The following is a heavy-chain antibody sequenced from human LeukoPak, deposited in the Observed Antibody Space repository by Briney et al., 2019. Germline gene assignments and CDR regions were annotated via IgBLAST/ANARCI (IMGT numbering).Heavy chain of an antibody. Sequence: GGSLRLSCAASGFTFSSYAMSWVRQAPGKGLEWVSAISGSGGSSYYADSVKGRFTISRDNSKNTLYLQMNSLRAEDTAVYYCAKVPYYDILTGYYIWGQGTLVTVSS. CDR2: ISGSGGSS. D-gene: IGHD3-9*01. CDR3: AKVPYYDILTGYYI. CDR1: GFTFSSYA. J-gene: IGHJ4*02. V-gene: IGHV3-23*01.